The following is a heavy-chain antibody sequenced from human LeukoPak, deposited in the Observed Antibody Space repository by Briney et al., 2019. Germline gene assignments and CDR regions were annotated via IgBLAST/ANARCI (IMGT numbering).Heavy chain of an antibody. CDR2: ISGSGGST. Sequence: PGGSLRLSCAASGFTFSSYAMSWVRQAPGKGLEWVSAISGSGGSTYYADSVKGRFTISRDNSKNTLYLQMNSLRAEDTAVYYCARDPRFQMGLTNWGQGTLVTVSS. J-gene: IGHJ4*02. V-gene: IGHV3-23*01. D-gene: IGHD5-24*01. CDR1: GFTFSSYA. CDR3: ARDPRFQMGLTN.